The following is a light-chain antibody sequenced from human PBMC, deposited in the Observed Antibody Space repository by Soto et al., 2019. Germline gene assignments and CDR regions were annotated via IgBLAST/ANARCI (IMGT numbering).Light chain of an antibody. CDR1: QSVSSN. V-gene: IGKV3-15*01. CDR2: GAS. J-gene: IGKJ1*01. CDR3: QQYNNWPWT. Sequence: EIVMTQSPATLSVSPGERATLSCRASQSVSSNLAWYQQKPGQAPRLLIYGASTRATGIPARVSGSGSGTEFTLTISSLQSEDFAVYYCQQYNNWPWTLGQGTKVEIK.